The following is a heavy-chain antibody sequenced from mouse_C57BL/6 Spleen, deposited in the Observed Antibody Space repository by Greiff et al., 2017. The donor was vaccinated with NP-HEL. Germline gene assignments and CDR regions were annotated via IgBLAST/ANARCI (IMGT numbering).Heavy chain of an antibody. V-gene: IGHV1-80*01. Sequence: QVQLQQSGAELVKPGASVKISCKASGYAFSSYWMNWVKQRPGKGLEWIGQIYPGDGDTNYNGKFKGKATLTADKSSSTAYMQLSSLTSEDSAVYFCARSGDGYYPWFAYWGQGTLVTVSA. CDR2: IYPGDGDT. J-gene: IGHJ3*01. CDR3: ARSGDGYYPWFAY. D-gene: IGHD2-3*01. CDR1: GYAFSSYW.